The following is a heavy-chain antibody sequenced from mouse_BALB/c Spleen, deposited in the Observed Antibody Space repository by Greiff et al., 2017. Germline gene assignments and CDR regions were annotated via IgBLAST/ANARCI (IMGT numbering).Heavy chain of an antibody. J-gene: IGHJ3*01. D-gene: IGHD2-4*01. V-gene: IGHV2-3*01. CDR1: GFSFTSYG. Sequence: QVPLKQSGPGLVAPSQSLSNTCTVSGFSFTSYGVSGVRQPPGKGLEWLGVRWGDGSTNYHSALISRLSISKDNSKSQVFLKLNSLQTDDTATYYCAKGGDYGWFAYWGQGTLVTVSA. CDR2: RWGDGST. CDR3: AKGGDYGWFAY.